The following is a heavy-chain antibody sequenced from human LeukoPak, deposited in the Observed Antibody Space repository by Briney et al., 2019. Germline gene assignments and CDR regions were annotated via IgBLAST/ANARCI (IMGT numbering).Heavy chain of an antibody. CDR1: GLTFSSYE. CDR2: ISSSGSTI. Sequence: PGGSLRLSCAASGLTFSSYEMNWVRQAPGKGLEWVSYISSSGSTIYYADSVKGRFTISRDNAKNSLYLQMNSLRAEDTAVYYCAITGTTDYYYGMDVWGQGTTVTVSS. CDR3: AITGTTDYYYGMDV. J-gene: IGHJ6*02. D-gene: IGHD1-7*01. V-gene: IGHV3-48*03.